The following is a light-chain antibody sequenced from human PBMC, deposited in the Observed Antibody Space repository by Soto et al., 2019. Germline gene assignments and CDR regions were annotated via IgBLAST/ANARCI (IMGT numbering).Light chain of an antibody. J-gene: IGLJ1*01. CDR1: SSDVGAYIY. V-gene: IGLV2-14*03. Sequence: QSVLTQPASVSGSPGQSIAISCTGTSSDVGAYIYVSWYQHHPGKAPKLILYDVSARPSGVSDRFSGSKSGNTASLTISGLQPEDEADYYFSSYTSSSTEVFGTRTKVTVL. CDR3: SSYTSSSTEV. CDR2: DVS.